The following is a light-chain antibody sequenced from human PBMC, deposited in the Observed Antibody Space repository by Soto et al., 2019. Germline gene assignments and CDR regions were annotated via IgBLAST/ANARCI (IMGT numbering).Light chain of an antibody. CDR2: EVN. J-gene: IGLJ3*02. Sequence: QSVLTQPASVSGSPGQSITISCTGTSSDVGAYNHVSWYQQHPGKVPKVMIYEVNNRPSGVSNRFSASKSGNTASLTISGLQAEDEATYYGSSFTSGGTWVFGGGTKLTVL. CDR3: SSFTSGGTWV. V-gene: IGLV2-14*03. CDR1: SSDVGAYNH.